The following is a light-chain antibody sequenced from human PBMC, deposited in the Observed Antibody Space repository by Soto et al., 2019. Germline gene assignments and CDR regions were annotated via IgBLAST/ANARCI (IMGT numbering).Light chain of an antibody. J-gene: IGKJ1*01. Sequence: EIVLTPSPVTLSLSPGDTATLSCSPSRSVGSNYLAGYQQRPGQAPRLLINRASNRATGIPDRFSGGGSGTDFTLTISRLEPEDFAVYYCQQYGSSPLTFGQGTKVDIK. CDR3: QQYGSSPLT. V-gene: IGKV3-20*01. CDR2: RAS. CDR1: RSVGSNY.